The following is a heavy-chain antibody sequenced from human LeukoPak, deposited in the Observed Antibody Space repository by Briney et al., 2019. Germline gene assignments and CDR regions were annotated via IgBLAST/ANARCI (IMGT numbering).Heavy chain of an antibody. D-gene: IGHD2-21*02. V-gene: IGHV3-43*01. CDR3: AKEMDCPSDCLFFHS. J-gene: IGHJ4*02. CDR2: INRRGHT. Sequence: PGGSLRLSCAASGFTFDRFTIHWVRQTPGKGLECVSLINRRGHTFYADSVKGRFTISRDNSRNSVFLQMNSLRPEDTALYHCAKEMDCPSDCLFFHSWGQGALVTVSS. CDR1: GFTFDRFT.